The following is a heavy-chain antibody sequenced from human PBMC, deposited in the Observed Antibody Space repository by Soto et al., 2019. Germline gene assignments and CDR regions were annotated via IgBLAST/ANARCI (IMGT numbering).Heavy chain of an antibody. CDR2: INPNSGGT. CDR1: GYPFTGYY. CDR3: ARDRTITIFGVVNYYYYGMDV. D-gene: IGHD3-3*01. V-gene: IGHV1-2*04. Sequence: VKGSSNASGYPFTGYYMHWVRQAPGQGLEWMGWINPNSGGTNYAQKFQGWVTMTRDTSISTAYMELSRLRSDDTAVYYCARDRTITIFGVVNYYYYGMDVWGQGTTVTVSS. J-gene: IGHJ6*02.